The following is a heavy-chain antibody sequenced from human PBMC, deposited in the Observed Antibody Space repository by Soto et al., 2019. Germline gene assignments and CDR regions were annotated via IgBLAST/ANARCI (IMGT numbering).Heavy chain of an antibody. CDR3: ARALQYDDY. J-gene: IGHJ4*02. CDR1: GGSFSGYY. CDR2: INHSGST. D-gene: IGHD4-4*01. Sequence: SETMSLTCAVYGGSFSGYYWSWIRQPPGKGLEWIGEINHSGSTNYNPSLKSRVTISVDTSKNQFSLKLSSVTAADTAVYYCARALQYDDYWGQGTLVTVSS. V-gene: IGHV4-34*01.